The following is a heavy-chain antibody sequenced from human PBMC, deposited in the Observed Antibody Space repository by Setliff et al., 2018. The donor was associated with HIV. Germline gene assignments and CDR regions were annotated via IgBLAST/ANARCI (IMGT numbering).Heavy chain of an antibody. Sequence: SVKVSCKASGGTFSSYAISWVRQAPGQGLEWMGGIIPIFGTANYAQKFQGRVTMTTDASTSTVDMELRSLTSDDTAVYYCARLASGGWPLEVFDIWGQGTMVTVSS. V-gene: IGHV1-69*05. CDR2: IIPIFGTA. J-gene: IGHJ3*02. D-gene: IGHD2-15*01. CDR3: ARLASGGWPLEVFDI. CDR1: GGTFSSYA.